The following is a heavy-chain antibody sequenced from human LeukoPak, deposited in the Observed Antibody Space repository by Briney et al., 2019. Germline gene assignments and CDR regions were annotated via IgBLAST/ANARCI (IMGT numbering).Heavy chain of an antibody. D-gene: IGHD3-16*01. J-gene: IGHJ5*02. Sequence: SETLSLTCTVSGGSFGNYYWSWIRQPPGKGLEWIGYIYHSGSTYYNPSLKSRVTISVDRSKNQFSLKLSSVTAADTAVYYCARGPGDSNPELWWFDPWGQGTLVTVSS. CDR3: ARGPGDSNPELWWFDP. V-gene: IGHV4-59*12. CDR1: GGSFGNYY. CDR2: IYHSGST.